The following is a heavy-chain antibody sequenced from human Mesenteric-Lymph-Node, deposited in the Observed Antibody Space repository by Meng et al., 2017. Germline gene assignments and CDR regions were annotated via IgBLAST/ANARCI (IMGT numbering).Heavy chain of an antibody. CDR1: GFSFSTYS. Sequence: GESLKISCAASGFSFSTYSMTWVRQAPGKGLEWVASIGYNSYFIYHADSVRGRFTISRDNAKNSLYLQMGSLRAEDMAVYYCARDRNSLVRGVEQIESDAFEIWGHGTMVTVSS. J-gene: IGHJ3*02. CDR3: ARDRNSLVRGVEQIESDAFEI. V-gene: IGHV3-21*01. D-gene: IGHD3-10*01. CDR2: IGYNSYFI.